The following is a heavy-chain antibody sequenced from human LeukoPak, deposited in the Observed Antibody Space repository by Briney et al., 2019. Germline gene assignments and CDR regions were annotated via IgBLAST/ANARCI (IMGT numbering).Heavy chain of an antibody. V-gene: IGHV1-24*01. CDR1: GDTLTELT. CDR2: FDPEHGEA. CDR3: AAEGQRLLGY. J-gene: IGHJ4*02. D-gene: IGHD3-10*01. Sequence: ASVTVSCKVYGDTLTELTTHWVRQAPGKGLEWMGGFDPEHGEAIYAQTFQGRLTMTEDTSTDTAYMELSSLTSDDTAVYYCAAEGQRLLGYWGQGTLVTVSS.